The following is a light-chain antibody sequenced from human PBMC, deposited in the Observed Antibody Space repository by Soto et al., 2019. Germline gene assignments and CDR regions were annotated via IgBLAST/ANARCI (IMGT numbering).Light chain of an antibody. V-gene: IGKV4-1*01. J-gene: IGKJ4*01. Sequence: DIVMTQSPDSLAVSLGERATVKCKSSQSVLYSSDNKNYLAWYQQKPGQPPKLLIYWASARKSGVPDRFSGSGSGTDFTLTISSLQAEDVAVYYCQQYYSTPVTFGGGTKVEIK. CDR1: QSVLYSSDNKNY. CDR3: QQYYSTPVT. CDR2: WAS.